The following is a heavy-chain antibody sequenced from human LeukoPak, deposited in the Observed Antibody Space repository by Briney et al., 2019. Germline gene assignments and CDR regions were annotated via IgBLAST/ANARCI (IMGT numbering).Heavy chain of an antibody. CDR2: ISASSDRT. D-gene: IGHD1-1*01. V-gene: IGHV3-23*01. CDR1: GFTFSSYA. Sequence: GGSLRLSCAASGFTFSSYAMSWVRQAPGKGLEGVSVISASSDRTYYADSVKGRFTISRDDSKNTLYLQMNSLRVEDTAVYYCAENWSLAHWGQGTLVTVSS. CDR3: AENWSLAH. J-gene: IGHJ4*02.